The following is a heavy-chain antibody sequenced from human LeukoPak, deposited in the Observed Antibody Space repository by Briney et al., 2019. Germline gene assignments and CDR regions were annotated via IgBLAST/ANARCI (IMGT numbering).Heavy chain of an antibody. V-gene: IGHV6-1*01. CDR3: AGGIAAAGLPN. CDR1: RDSVSSNSAA. Sequence: SQTLSLTCAISRDSVSSNSAAWSWIRQSPSRGLEWLGRTYYRSKWSNDYAATVKSRITINPDTSKNQFSLQLNSVTPEDTAVYYCAGGIAAAGLPNWGQGTLVTVSS. D-gene: IGHD6-13*01. J-gene: IGHJ4*02. CDR2: TYYRSKWSN.